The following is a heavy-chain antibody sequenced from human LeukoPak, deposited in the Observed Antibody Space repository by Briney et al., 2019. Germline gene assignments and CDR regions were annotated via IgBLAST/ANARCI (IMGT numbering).Heavy chain of an antibody. CDR1: GGSISSSSYY. D-gene: IGHD6-19*01. CDR3: ARHIRVAVPAAGEYYFDF. CDR2: MYYGGSS. V-gene: IGHV4-39*01. J-gene: IGHJ4*02. Sequence: PSETLSLTCTLSGGSISSSSYYWGWIRQPPGKGLEWIGSMYYGGSSYYNPSLKSRVTISVDMSKSQFSLNLSSVTASDTAVYYCARHIRVAVPAAGEYYFDFWGQGTLVTVSS.